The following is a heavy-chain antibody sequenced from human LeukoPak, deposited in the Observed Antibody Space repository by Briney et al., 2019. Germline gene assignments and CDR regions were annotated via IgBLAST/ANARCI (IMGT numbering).Heavy chain of an antibody. CDR2: IYYSGST. CDR3: ARHHYYYDSSGWGFDP. D-gene: IGHD3-22*01. V-gene: IGHV4-39*01. J-gene: IGHJ5*02. Sequence: SETLSLTCTVSGGSISSSSYYWGWTRQPPGKGLEWIGSIYYSGSTYYNPSLKSRVTISVDTSKNQFSLKLSSVTAADTAVYYCARHHYYYDSSGWGFDPWGQGTLVTVSS. CDR1: GGSISSSSYY.